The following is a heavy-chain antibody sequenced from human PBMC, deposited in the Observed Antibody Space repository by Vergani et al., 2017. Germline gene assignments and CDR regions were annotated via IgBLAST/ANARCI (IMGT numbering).Heavy chain of an antibody. Sequence: QVTLKESGPALVKPTQTLTLTCTFSGFSLSTSGMRVSWIRQPPGKALEWLARIDWDDDKFYSTSLKTRLTISKDTSKNQVVLTMTNMDPVDTATYYCAHRPGIAVADARLDFDYWGQGTLVTVSS. CDR3: AHRPGIAVADARLDFDY. CDR2: IDWDDDK. J-gene: IGHJ4*02. D-gene: IGHD6-19*01. CDR1: GFSLSTSGMR. V-gene: IGHV2-70*04.